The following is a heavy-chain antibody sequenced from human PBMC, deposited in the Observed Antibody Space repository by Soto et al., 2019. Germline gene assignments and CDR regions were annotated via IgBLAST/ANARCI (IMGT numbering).Heavy chain of an antibody. J-gene: IGHJ4*02. CDR3: AKGPGMYSDFDC. CDR2: ISGSDGST. D-gene: IGHD2-8*01. V-gene: IGHV3-23*01. CDR1: GFTFSSYA. Sequence: EVQMLESGGGLVQPGGSLRLSCAASGFTFSSYAMSWVRQAPGKGLEWVSAISGSDGSTFYADSVKGRFTISRDDSKNTLYLQMNSLRAEDTAVYYCAKGPGMYSDFDCWCQGTLVTVSS.